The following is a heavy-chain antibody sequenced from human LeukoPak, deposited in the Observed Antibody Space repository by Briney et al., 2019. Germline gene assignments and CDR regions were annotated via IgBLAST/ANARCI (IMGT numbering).Heavy chain of an antibody. CDR1: GFTFSNAL. CDR3: TSLYCSGGSCYSYYYMDV. D-gene: IGHD2-15*01. Sequence: PGGSLRLSCAASGFTFSNALMSWVRQAPGKGLEWVGRIKSKTDGGTTDYASPVRARFPISRDDSKNTLYLKMNSLKTEDTAVYYCTSLYCSGGSCYSYYYMDVWGKGSTVTISS. J-gene: IGHJ6*03. V-gene: IGHV3-15*01. CDR2: IKSKTDGGTT.